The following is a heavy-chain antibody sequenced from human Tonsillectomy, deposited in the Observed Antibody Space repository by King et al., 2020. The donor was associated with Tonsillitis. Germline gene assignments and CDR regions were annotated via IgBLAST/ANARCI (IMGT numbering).Heavy chain of an antibody. V-gene: IGHV1-18*04. D-gene: IGHD5-12*01. CDR2: INSYNGNT. J-gene: IGHJ4*02. CDR1: GYTFISYG. Sequence: VQLVESGAEVKKPGASVKVSCTASGYTFISYGISWVRQAPGQGLEWMGWINSYNGNTKYAQKLQGRLTMTTDTSTSTAYMDLRSLRSDDTAVYYCARDSGYDWFGVDYWGQGTLVTVSS. CDR3: ARDSGYDWFGVDY.